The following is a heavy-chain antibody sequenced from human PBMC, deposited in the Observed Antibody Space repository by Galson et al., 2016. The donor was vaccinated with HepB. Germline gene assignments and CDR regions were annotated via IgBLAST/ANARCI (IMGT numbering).Heavy chain of an antibody. J-gene: IGHJ3*02. CDR1: GYSFTNYW. CDR3: ARQLYVKDAFDI. CDR2: IYLGDSDT. Sequence: QSGAEVKKPGESLKISCKGSGYSFTNYWIGWVRQMPGKGLEWMGIIYLGDSDTRYSPSFRGHVTISADKSISTAYLQWSSLKASDTAIYYFARQLYVKDAFDIWGQGTMVTVSS. V-gene: IGHV5-51*01. D-gene: IGHD3-16*01.